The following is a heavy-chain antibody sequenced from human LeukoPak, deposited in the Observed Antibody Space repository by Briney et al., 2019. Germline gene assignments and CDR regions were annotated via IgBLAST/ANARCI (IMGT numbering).Heavy chain of an antibody. D-gene: IGHD5-24*01. J-gene: IGHJ3*02. Sequence: ASVKVSCKASGYTFTSYDINWVRQATGLGLEWMGWMNPNSGNTGYAQKFQGRVTMTRNTSISTAYMELSSLRSEDTAVYYCAIGRDGYNLGAFDIWGQGTMVTVSS. CDR1: GYTFTSYD. V-gene: IGHV1-8*01. CDR2: MNPNSGNT. CDR3: AIGRDGYNLGAFDI.